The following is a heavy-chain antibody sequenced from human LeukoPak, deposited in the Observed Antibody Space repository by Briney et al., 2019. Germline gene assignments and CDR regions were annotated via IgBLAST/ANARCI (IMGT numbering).Heavy chain of an antibody. V-gene: IGHV3-21*01. J-gene: IGHJ6*03. CDR1: GFTFSSYS. Sequence: SGGSLRPSCAASGFTFSSYSMNWVRQAPGKGLEWVSSISSSSSYIYYADSVKGRFTISRDNAKNSLYLQMNSLRAEDTAVYYCARALHPMRYYYYYMDVWGKGTTVTVSS. CDR2: ISSSSSYI. CDR3: ARALHPMRYYYYYMDV.